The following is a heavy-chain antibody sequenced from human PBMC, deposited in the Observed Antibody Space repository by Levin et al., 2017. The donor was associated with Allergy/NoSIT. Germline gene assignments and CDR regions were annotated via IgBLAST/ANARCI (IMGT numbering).Heavy chain of an antibody. J-gene: IGHJ4*02. CDR2: IYPGDSDT. V-gene: IGHV5-51*01. D-gene: IGHD6-19*01. CDR3: ARFRDDYYSSGSDYLDY. CDR1: GYSFTSYW. Sequence: GESLKISCKGSGYSFTSYWIGWVRQMPGKGLEWMGIIYPGDSDTRYSPSFQGQVTISADKSISTAYLQWSSLKASDTAMYYCARFRDDYYSSGSDYLDYWGQGTLVTVSS.